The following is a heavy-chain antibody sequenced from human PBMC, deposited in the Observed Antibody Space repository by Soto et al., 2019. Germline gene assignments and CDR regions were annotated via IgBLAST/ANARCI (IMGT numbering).Heavy chain of an antibody. CDR1: GFTFSTYA. V-gene: IGHV3-23*01. Sequence: EVHLLESGGGLVQPGGSLRLSCAASGFTFSTYAMNWVRQAPGKGLEWVSAISNSFSDGNTHYADSVKGRFTISRDNAKNTVLLEMNSLRAEDTAVYYCAKVFSPELGNYFDHWGQGTLVTVSS. CDR2: ISNSFSDGNT. D-gene: IGHD1-7*01. CDR3: AKVFSPELGNYFDH. J-gene: IGHJ4*02.